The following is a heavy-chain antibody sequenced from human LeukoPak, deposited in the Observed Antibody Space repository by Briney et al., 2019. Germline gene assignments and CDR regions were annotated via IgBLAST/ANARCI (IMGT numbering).Heavy chain of an antibody. CDR2: IYSGGIT. D-gene: IGHD2-15*01. CDR3: ASWVGRDY. Sequence: GGSLRLSCAASGFTVNSNYMSWVRQAPGKGLEWVSVIYSGGITYYADSVKGRFTISRDNSKNILYLQMNSLRAEDTAVYYCASWVGRDYWGQGTLVTVSS. V-gene: IGHV3-53*01. CDR1: GFTVNSNY. J-gene: IGHJ4*02.